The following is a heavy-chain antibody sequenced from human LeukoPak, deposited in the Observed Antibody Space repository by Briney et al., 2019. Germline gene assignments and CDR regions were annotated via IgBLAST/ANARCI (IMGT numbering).Heavy chain of an antibody. CDR1: GGSISSYY. CDR3: ARDPVADHYWYFDL. CDR2: IYYSGYT. Sequence: PSETLSLTCTVSGGSISSYYWSWIRQPPGKGLEWIGYIYYSGYTNYNPSLKSRVTISVDTSKNQFSLKLSSVTAADTAVYYCARDPVADHYWYFDLWGRGTLVTVSS. D-gene: IGHD6-19*01. J-gene: IGHJ2*01. V-gene: IGHV4-59*12.